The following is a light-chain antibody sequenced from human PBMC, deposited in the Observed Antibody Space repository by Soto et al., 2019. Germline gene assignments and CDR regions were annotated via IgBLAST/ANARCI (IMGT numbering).Light chain of an antibody. CDR1: QSVGSY. J-gene: IGKJ4*01. Sequence: EIVLTQSPATLSLSPGERATLSCRASQSVGSYLAWYQQKPGQAPRLLLYDASNRAAGIPARFSGSGSGTDFTLTISSREPEDFAAYYSQQRCIWLTFGGGNKV. CDR3: QQRCIWLT. V-gene: IGKV3-11*01. CDR2: DAS.